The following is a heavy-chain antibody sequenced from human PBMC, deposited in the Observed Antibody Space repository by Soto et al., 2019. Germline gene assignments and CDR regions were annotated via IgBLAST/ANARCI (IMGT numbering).Heavy chain of an antibody. J-gene: IGHJ4*02. V-gene: IGHV3-7*05. Sequence: GGSLRLSCAASEFSFSDYWMAWVRQAPWKGLEWVANISQGGGEKHYVDSVKGRFTISRDNAKDTLYLQMSSLRPEDTAVYYCTKDSRSAWHPYYFDFWGQGTLVTVSS. CDR2: ISQGGGEK. CDR1: EFSFSDYW. D-gene: IGHD6-25*01. CDR3: TKDSRSAWHPYYFDF.